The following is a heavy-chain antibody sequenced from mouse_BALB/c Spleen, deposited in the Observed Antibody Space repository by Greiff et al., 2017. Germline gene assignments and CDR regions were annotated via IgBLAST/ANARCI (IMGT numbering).Heavy chain of an antibody. J-gene: IGHJ4*01. CDR1: GYTFTDYA. D-gene: IGHD1-1*01. V-gene: IGHV1S137*01. CDR3: ARGDYYGRGAMDY. Sequence: VQLVESGAELVRPGVSVKISCKGSGYTFTDYAMHWVKRSHAKSLEWIGVISTYYGDASYNQKFKGKATMTVDKSSSTAYMQLSSLTSEDSAVYYCARGDYYGRGAMDYWGQGTSVTVSS. CDR2: ISTYYGDA.